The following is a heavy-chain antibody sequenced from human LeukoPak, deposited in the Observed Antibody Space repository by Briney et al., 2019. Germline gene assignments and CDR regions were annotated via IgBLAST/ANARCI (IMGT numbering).Heavy chain of an antibody. CDR3: ARYSTSRAFDL. Sequence: SETLSLTCAVSGYSISSGYYWGWIRQPPGKVLECVATIHHSGTTYYDPSLKSQATISVDTSKNQFSLKLSSVTAADTAVYYCARYSTSRAFDLWGQGSLVTVSS. CDR2: IHHSGTT. J-gene: IGHJ4*02. V-gene: IGHV4-38-2*01. D-gene: IGHD2/OR15-2a*01. CDR1: GYSISSGYY.